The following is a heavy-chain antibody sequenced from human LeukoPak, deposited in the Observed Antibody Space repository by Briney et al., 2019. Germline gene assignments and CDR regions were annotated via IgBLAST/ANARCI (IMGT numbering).Heavy chain of an antibody. D-gene: IGHD6-19*01. J-gene: IGHJ5*02. CDR1: GFTFRTYS. V-gene: IGHV3-74*01. CDR2: INSDGSST. Sequence: GGSLRLSCAASGFTFRTYSMNWVRQAPGKGLEWVSRINSDGSSTSYADSVKGRFTISRDNAKNTLYLQMNSLRAEDTAVYYCARDLLGDSSGWYPWFDPWGQGTLVTVSS. CDR3: ARDLLGDSSGWYPWFDP.